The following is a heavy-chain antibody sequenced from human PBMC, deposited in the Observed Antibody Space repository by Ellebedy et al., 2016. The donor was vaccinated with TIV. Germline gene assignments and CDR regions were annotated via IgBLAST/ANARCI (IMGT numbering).Heavy chain of an antibody. Sequence: GESLKISCAASGFTFSSYSMNWVRQAPGKGLEWVSSISSSSSYIYYADSVRGRFTISRDNSKNTLYLQMNSLRAEDTAVYYCANLHSSGWGNWFDPWGQGTLVTVSS. D-gene: IGHD6-19*01. CDR2: ISSSSSYI. CDR1: GFTFSSYS. V-gene: IGHV3-21*04. CDR3: ANLHSSGWGNWFDP. J-gene: IGHJ5*02.